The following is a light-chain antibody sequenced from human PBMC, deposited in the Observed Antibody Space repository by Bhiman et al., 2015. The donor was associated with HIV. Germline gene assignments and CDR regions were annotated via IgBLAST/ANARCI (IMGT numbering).Light chain of an antibody. Sequence: QSALTQPPSASGSPGQSVTISCTGTSSDVGGYNYVSWFQQHPGKAPKLIIYDVSERPSGVSHRFSGSKSGNTASLTISGLQDEDEADFYCSSYMTNSLHVIFGGGTRLTVL. CDR3: SSYMTNSLHVI. V-gene: IGLV2-14*01. CDR2: DVS. J-gene: IGLJ2*01. CDR1: SSDVGGYNY.